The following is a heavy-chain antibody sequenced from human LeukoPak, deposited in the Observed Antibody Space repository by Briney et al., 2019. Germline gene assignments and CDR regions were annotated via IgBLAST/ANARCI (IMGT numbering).Heavy chain of an antibody. J-gene: IGHJ5*02. Sequence: PSETLSLACAVYGGSLSGYYWRWIRQPPGKGLEWIGEFNHSGSPNYKPSLKSRVTLSVDTSKNQFSPKLSSGAGATTAGYYCASGGYYCSGNDFWFDRWGQGTLVTVSS. CDR2: FNHSGSP. CDR3: ASGGYYCSGNDFWFDR. D-gene: IGHD3-10*01. V-gene: IGHV4-34*01. CDR1: GGSLSGYY.